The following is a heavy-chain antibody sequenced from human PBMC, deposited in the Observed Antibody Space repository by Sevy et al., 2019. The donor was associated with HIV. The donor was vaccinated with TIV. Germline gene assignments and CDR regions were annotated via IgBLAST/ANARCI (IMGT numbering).Heavy chain of an antibody. J-gene: IGHJ5*02. CDR1: GFTFSSYG. CDR3: AKDFSGQLLSWFDP. CDR2: ISYDGSNK. D-gene: IGHD2-2*01. V-gene: IGHV3-30*18. Sequence: GGSLRLSCAASGFTFSSYGMHWVRQAPGKGLEWEAVISYDGSNKYYADSVKGRFTISRDNSKNTLYLQMNSLRAEDTAVYYCAKDFSGQLLSWFDPWGQGTLVTVSS.